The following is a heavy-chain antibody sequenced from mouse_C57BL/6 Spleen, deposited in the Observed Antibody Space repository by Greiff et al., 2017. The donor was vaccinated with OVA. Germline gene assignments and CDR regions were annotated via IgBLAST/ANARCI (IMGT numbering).Heavy chain of an antibody. CDR2: INPNNGGT. J-gene: IGHJ1*03. Sequence: VQLQQSGPELVKPGASVKISCKASGYTFTDYYMNWVKQSHGKSLEWIGDINPNNGGTSYNQKFKGKATLTVDKSSSTAYMELRSLTSEDSAVYYCARNYSNRGYFDVWGTGTTVTVSS. D-gene: IGHD2-5*01. V-gene: IGHV1-26*01. CDR1: GYTFTDYY. CDR3: ARNYSNRGYFDV.